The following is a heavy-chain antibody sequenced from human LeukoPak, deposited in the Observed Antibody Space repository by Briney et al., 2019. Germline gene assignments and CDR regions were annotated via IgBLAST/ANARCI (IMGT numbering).Heavy chain of an antibody. CDR3: ARCNAFGVLIMTSGPWNV. CDR1: GGSISSGSYY. Sequence: SETLSLTCTVSGGSISSGSYYWSWIRQPAGKGLEWIGRIYTSGSTNYNPSLKSRVTISLDTSKNQFSLKLSSVTAADTAVYYCARCNAFGVLIMTSGPWNVWGKGTTVTVSS. D-gene: IGHD3-3*01. CDR2: IYTSGST. J-gene: IGHJ6*04. V-gene: IGHV4-61*02.